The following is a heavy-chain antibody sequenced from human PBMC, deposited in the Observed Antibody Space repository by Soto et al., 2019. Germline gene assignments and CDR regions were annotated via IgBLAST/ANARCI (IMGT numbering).Heavy chain of an antibody. CDR3: ARGQVWGYDFWSSFYWFDP. CDR2: IYSGGST. V-gene: IGHV3-66*01. J-gene: IGHJ5*02. D-gene: IGHD3-3*01. CDR1: GFTVSRNY. Sequence: PGGSVRLSYAASGFTVSRNYMSWVRQAPGKGLEWVSVIYSGGSTYYADSVKGRFTIPRDNSKNTLYLQMTSLRAEDTAVYYCARGQVWGYDFWSSFYWFDPRGQRTLVTVSS.